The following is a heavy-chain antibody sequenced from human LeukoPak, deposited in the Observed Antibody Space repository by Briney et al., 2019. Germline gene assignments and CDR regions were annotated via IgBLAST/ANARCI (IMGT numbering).Heavy chain of an antibody. Sequence: GGSLRLSCAVSGVNFSSYWMSWVRQAPGKGLEWVSSISSSSSYIYYADSVKGRFTISRDNAKNSLYLQMNSLRAEDTAVYYCARNKKGDRYTYGHDYWGQGTLVTVSS. CDR3: ARNKKGDRYTYGHDY. J-gene: IGHJ4*02. D-gene: IGHD5-18*01. V-gene: IGHV3-21*01. CDR1: GVNFSSYW. CDR2: ISSSSSYI.